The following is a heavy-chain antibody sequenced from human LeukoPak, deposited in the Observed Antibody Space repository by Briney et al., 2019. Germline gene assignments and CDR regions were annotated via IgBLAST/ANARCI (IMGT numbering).Heavy chain of an antibody. CDR1: GGSISSGGYY. V-gene: IGHV4-39*07. Sequence: PSETLSLTCTVSGGSISSGGYYWSWIRQPPGKGLGWIGEINHSGSTNYNPSLKSRVTISVDTSKNQFSLKLSSVTAADTAVYYCARGRGYCSSTSCHSKDDYWGQGTLVTVSS. CDR2: INHSGST. CDR3: ARGRGYCSSTSCHSKDDY. D-gene: IGHD2-2*01. J-gene: IGHJ4*02.